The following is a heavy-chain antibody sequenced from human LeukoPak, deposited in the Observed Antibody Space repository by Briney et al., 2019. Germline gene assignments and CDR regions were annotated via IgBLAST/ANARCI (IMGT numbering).Heavy chain of an antibody. CDR2: VKAGNGHT. Sequence: ASVKVSCKASGYTFSGYAIHWVRQAPGQRFEWMGWVKAGNGHTKYSQNFQGRVTITRDSSANIVYMELSSLTSEDTAVYYCARGIWSATRVDYYLDNWGQGTLVTVSS. D-gene: IGHD5-24*01. CDR3: ARGIWSATRVDYYLDN. V-gene: IGHV1-3*01. CDR1: GYTFSGYA. J-gene: IGHJ4*02.